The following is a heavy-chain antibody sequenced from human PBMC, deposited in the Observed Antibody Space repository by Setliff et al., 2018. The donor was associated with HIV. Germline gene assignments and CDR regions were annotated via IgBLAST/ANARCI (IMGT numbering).Heavy chain of an antibody. Sequence: PSETLSLTCAVYGGSFSGYDWSWIRQPPGKGLEWIGEINHSGSTNYNPSLKSRVTISVDTSKNQFSLTLSSVTAADTAVYYCATMGYSSSWSYYFDYWGQGTLVTVSS. V-gene: IGHV4-34*01. CDR1: GGSFSGYD. D-gene: IGHD6-13*01. CDR2: INHSGST. J-gene: IGHJ4*02. CDR3: ATMGYSSSWSYYFDY.